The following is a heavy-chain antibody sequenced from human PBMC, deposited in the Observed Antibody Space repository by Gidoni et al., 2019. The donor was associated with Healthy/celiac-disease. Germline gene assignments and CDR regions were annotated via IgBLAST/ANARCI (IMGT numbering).Heavy chain of an antibody. D-gene: IGHD1-1*01. CDR1: GCSISSSSYY. Sequence: QLQLQESGPGLVKPSETLSLTCTVSGCSISSSSYYWGWIRQPPGKGLEWIGSIYYSGSTYYNPSLKSRVTISVDTSKNQFSLKLSSVTAADTAVYYCARLAAPNEFIDYWGQGTLVTVSS. V-gene: IGHV4-39*01. J-gene: IGHJ4*02. CDR2: IYYSGST. CDR3: ARLAAPNEFIDY.